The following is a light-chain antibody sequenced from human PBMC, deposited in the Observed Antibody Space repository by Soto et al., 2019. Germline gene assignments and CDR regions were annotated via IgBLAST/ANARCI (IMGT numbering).Light chain of an antibody. V-gene: IGKV1-39*01. CDR2: DAS. J-gene: IGKJ4*01. Sequence: DIQMTQSPFSLSASVGDRLTITCRASQSISNYLNWYQQKPGKTPKLLVYDASTLQRGVPSRFSGSGSGTDFTLTISSLQPEDFATYYCQQSHSTPLTFGGGTKVEVK. CDR1: QSISNY. CDR3: QQSHSTPLT.